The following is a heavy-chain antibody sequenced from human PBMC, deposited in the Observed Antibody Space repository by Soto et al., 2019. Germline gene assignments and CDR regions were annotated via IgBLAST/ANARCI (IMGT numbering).Heavy chain of an antibody. Sequence: GGSLRLSCAASGFTFSSYAMSWVRQAPGKGLEWVSAISGSGGSTYYADSVKGRFTISRDNSKNTLYLQMNSLRAEDTAVYYCAKVGYIVVVPAAYNWFDPWGHGTLVTVSS. V-gene: IGHV3-23*01. CDR3: AKVGYIVVVPAAYNWFDP. D-gene: IGHD2-2*01. CDR1: GFTFSSYA. J-gene: IGHJ5*02. CDR2: ISGSGGST.